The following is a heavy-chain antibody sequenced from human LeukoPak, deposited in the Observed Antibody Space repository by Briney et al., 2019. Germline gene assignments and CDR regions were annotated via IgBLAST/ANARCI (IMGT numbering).Heavy chain of an antibody. D-gene: IGHD3-10*01. Sequence: SQTLSPTCAVYSGSFSGSYCSSIRQPPGKGLEWTGEINHSGSTNYNPSLKSRVTISVDTAKNQFSPKLSSVTAADAAVYYCARGPRRLGSYYTVSPSRKYWFDPWGQGTLVTVSS. J-gene: IGHJ5*02. CDR3: ARGPRRLGSYYTVSPSRKYWFDP. CDR2: INHSGST. V-gene: IGHV4-34*01. CDR1: SGSFSGSY.